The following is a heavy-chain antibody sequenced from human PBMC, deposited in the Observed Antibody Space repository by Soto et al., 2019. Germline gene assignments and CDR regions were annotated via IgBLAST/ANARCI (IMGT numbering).Heavy chain of an antibody. Sequence: EVQLLESGGGLVQPGGSLRLSCAASGFTFSSYAMNWVRQAPGKGLEWVSAITGSGGNTFYADSVKGRFTISRDNSKNTLYLQMNSLRAEDTAVYYCAINYGFDYWGPGTLVTVSS. CDR2: ITGSGGNT. D-gene: IGHD4-17*01. CDR1: GFTFSSYA. V-gene: IGHV3-23*01. CDR3: AINYGFDY. J-gene: IGHJ4*02.